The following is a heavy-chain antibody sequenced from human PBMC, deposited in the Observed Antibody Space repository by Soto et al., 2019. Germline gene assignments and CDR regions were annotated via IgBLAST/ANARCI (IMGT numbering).Heavy chain of an antibody. V-gene: IGHV3-33*01. J-gene: IGHJ4*02. CDR2: IYYDGSNK. Sequence: QVQLVESGGGVVQPGRSLRLSCAASGFTFGTYAMHWVRQAPGKGLEWVAVIYYDGSNKYYADSVKGRFTISRDNSKNTLNLQMNSLRAEDTAVYYCARAFCTNGVCYYYFDYWGQGTLVTVSS. CDR3: ARAFCTNGVCYYYFDY. D-gene: IGHD2-8*01. CDR1: GFTFGTYA.